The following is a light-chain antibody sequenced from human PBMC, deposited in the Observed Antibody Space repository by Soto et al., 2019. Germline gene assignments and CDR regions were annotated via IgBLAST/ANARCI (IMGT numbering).Light chain of an antibody. V-gene: IGLV1-51*02. CDR1: SSNIGNNY. J-gene: IGLJ3*02. CDR2: ENN. CDR3: GTWDSSLSAWV. Sequence: QSVLTQPPSVSAAPGQKVTISCSGSSSNIGNNYVSWYQQLPGTAPKLLIYENNKRPSGIPDRFSGSKSGTSATLGITGLQTGDEADYCCGTWDSSLSAWVFGGGTKLTVL.